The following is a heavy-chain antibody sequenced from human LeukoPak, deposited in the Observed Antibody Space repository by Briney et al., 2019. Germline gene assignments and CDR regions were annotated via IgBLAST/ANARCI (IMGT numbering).Heavy chain of an antibody. J-gene: IGHJ6*03. CDR1: GYTFTSYG. D-gene: IGHD3-3*01. CDR2: ISAYNGNT. V-gene: IGHV1-18*01. Sequence: ASVKVSCKASGYTFTSYGISWVRQAPGQGLEWMGWISAYNGNTNYAQKLQGRVTMTTDTSTSTAYMELRSLRSDDTAVYYCERVWSGYYYYYYYMDVWGKGTTVTVSS. CDR3: ERVWSGYYYYYYYMDV.